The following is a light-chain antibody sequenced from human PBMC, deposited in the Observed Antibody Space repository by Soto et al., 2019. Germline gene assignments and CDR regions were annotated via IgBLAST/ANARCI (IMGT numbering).Light chain of an antibody. V-gene: IGKV3-20*01. Sequence: EIVLTQSPGTLSLSPGERATLSCRASQSVSSSYLAWYQQKPGQAPRLLIYGASSRATGIPDRFSGSGSGTDFTLTISRLEPEDFAVYYCQQYGIALFMYTFGQGTKLEIK. CDR1: QSVSSSY. CDR2: GAS. CDR3: QQYGIALFMYT. J-gene: IGKJ2*01.